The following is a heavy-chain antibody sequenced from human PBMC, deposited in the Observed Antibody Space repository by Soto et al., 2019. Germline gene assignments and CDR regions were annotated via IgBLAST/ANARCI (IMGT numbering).Heavy chain of an antibody. D-gene: IGHD3-10*01. V-gene: IGHV3-23*01. J-gene: IGHJ4*02. CDR3: AKDEKGVRADYFAG. CDR2: VSGSGDSGTGDRT. CDR1: GFTFSDYG. Sequence: EVQLSESGGGLVEPGGSLRLSCAASGFTFSDYGMSWVRQAPGKGLEWVSGVSGSGDSGTGDRTYYADSVKGRFTISRDNSKDTLYLKMNSLRAEDTAVYYCAKDEKGVRADYFAGWGQGTLVNVSS.